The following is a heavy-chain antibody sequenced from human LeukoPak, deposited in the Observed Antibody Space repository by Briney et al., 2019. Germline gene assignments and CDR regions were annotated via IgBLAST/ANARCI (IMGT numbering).Heavy chain of an antibody. CDR3: ANGRDTAMGLDY. J-gene: IGHJ4*02. CDR2: ISYDGSNK. V-gene: IGHV3-30*18. CDR1: GFTFSSYG. D-gene: IGHD5-18*01. Sequence: PGGSLRLSSAASGFTFSSYGMHWVRQAPGKGLEWVAVISYDGSNKYYADSVKGRFTISRDNSKNTLYLQMNSLRAEDTAVYYCANGRDTAMGLDYWGQGTLVTVSS.